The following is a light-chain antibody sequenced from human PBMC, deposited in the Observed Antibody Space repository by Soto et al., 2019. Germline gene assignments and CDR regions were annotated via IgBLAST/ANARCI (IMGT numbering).Light chain of an antibody. CDR3: MQGAHWPPT. Sequence: DVVMTQSPLSLPVTLGQPASISCTSSQRLVHSDGNTYLNWFQQRPGQSPRRLIYKVSNRDSGVPDRFRGSGSGTEFTLKISRVEADDVGVYYCMQGAHWPPTFGLGTKVEI. J-gene: IGKJ1*01. V-gene: IGKV2-30*02. CDR1: QRLVHSDGNTY. CDR2: KVS.